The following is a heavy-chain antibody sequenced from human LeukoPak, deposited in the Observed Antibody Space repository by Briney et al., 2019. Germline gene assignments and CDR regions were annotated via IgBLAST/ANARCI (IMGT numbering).Heavy chain of an antibody. Sequence: GGSLRLSCAASGFTFSSYGMHWVRQAPGKGLEWVAVIWYDGSNKYYADSVKGRFTISRDNSKNTLYLQMNSLRAEDTAVYYCARDVLLWFGELNHFHYWGQGTLVTVSS. V-gene: IGHV3-33*01. D-gene: IGHD3-10*01. J-gene: IGHJ4*02. CDR1: GFTFSSYG. CDR2: IWYDGSNK. CDR3: ARDVLLWFGELNHFHY.